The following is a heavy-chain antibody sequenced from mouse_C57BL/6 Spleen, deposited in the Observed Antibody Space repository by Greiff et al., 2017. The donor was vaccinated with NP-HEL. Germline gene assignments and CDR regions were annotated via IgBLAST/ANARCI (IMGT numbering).Heavy chain of an antibody. Sequence: EVKLVESGEGLVKPGGSLKLSCAASGFTFSSYAMSWVRQTPEKRLEWVAYISSGGDYIYYADTVKGRFTISRDNARNTLYLQMSSLKSEDTAMYYCTSTMITTGQAYWGQGTLVTVSA. D-gene: IGHD2-4*01. CDR3: TSTMITTGQAY. J-gene: IGHJ3*01. CDR2: ISSGGDYI. CDR1: GFTFSSYA. V-gene: IGHV5-9-1*02.